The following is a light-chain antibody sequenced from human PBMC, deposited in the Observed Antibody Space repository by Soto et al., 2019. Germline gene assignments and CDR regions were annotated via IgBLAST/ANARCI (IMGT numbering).Light chain of an antibody. V-gene: IGKV1-9*01. CDR3: QQLNSHPRT. CDR2: GAS. J-gene: IGKJ2*01. Sequence: DTQLTQSPFFLPASVGDRVTISCRASQAIYSYLAWYQQKPGKAPKLLIFGASKLQSGVPSRFSGSGSGTEFTLTISSLQPEDFATYYCQQLNSHPRTFGQGTKLEIK. CDR1: QAIYSY.